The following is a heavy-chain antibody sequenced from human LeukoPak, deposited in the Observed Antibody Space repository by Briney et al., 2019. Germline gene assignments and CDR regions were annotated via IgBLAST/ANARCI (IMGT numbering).Heavy chain of an antibody. CDR1: GGTFSSYA. D-gene: IGHD2-15*01. Sequence: SVKVSCKASGGTFSSYAISWVRQAPGQGLEWMGGIIPIFGTANYAQKFQGRVTITADKSTSTAYMELSSLRSEDTAVYYCARMVAARSGFDYWGQGTLDTVSS. CDR2: IIPIFGTA. J-gene: IGHJ4*02. CDR3: ARMVAARSGFDY. V-gene: IGHV1-69*06.